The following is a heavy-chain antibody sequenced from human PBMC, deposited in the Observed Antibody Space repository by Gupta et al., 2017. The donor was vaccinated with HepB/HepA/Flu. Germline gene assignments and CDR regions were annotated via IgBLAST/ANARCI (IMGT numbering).Heavy chain of an antibody. Sequence: EVQLLESGGGLVQTGGSLRLSCAASEFSFRAYIMSWVRQAPGKGLEWLSAIDAAGGYADYADSVRGRFTISRDNSKNTLYLHMNSLRVEDTAVYYCAKREGISTAHLDYWGQGTLVTVSS. V-gene: IGHV3-23*01. CDR1: EFSFRAYI. CDR2: IDAAGGYA. CDR3: AKREGISTAHLDY. J-gene: IGHJ4*02.